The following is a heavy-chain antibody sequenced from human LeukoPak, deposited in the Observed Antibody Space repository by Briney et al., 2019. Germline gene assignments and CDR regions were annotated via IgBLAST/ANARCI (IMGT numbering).Heavy chain of an antibody. Sequence: PGGSLRLSCAASGFTFNNYAMSWVRQAPGKGLEWVSAISGSDGSTYYADSVKGRFTISRDNSKNTLYLQMNSLRAEDTAVYYCAKEWLGSSSWSSNFDYWGQGTLVTVSS. CDR1: GFTFNNYA. D-gene: IGHD6-13*01. CDR3: AKEWLGSSSWSSNFDY. V-gene: IGHV3-23*01. J-gene: IGHJ4*02. CDR2: ISGSDGST.